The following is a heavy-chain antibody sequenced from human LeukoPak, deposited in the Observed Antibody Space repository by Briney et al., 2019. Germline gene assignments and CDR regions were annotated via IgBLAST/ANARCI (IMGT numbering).Heavy chain of an antibody. D-gene: IGHD1-26*01. CDR3: ARGGGATDFDY. CDR2: INHSGST. V-gene: IGHV4-34*01. Sequence: KSSETLSLTCAVYGGSFSGYYWSWIRQPPGKGLEWIGEINHSGSTNYNPSLKSRVTISVDTSKNQFSLKLSSVTAADTAVYYCARGGGATDFDYWGQGTLVTVSS. J-gene: IGHJ4*02. CDR1: GGSFSGYY.